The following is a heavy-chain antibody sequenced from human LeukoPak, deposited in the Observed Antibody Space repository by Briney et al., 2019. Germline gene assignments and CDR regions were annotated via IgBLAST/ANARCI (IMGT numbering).Heavy chain of an antibody. CDR3: ARDARDAPRYSSGDSYYFDY. CDR1: GFTFSTYA. J-gene: IGHJ4*02. D-gene: IGHD6-19*01. Sequence: PGRSLRLSCAASGFTFSTYAMHWVRQAPGKGLEWVAVISYDGRDKKYADLVKGRVTISRDNAKKSLYLQMNSLTAEDTAVYYCARDARDAPRYSSGDSYYFDYWGQGTLVTVSS. CDR2: ISYDGRDK. V-gene: IGHV3-30*04.